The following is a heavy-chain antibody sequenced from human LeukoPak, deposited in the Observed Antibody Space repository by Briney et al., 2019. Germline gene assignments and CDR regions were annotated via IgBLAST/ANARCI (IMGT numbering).Heavy chain of an antibody. CDR3: AKGRIAARPRDWFDP. CDR1: GFTFSSYA. Sequence: GGSLRLSCAASGFTFSSYAMSWVRQAPGKGLEWVSAISGSGGSTYYADSVKGRFTISRDNSKNTLYLQMNSLRAKDTAVYYCAKGRIAARPRDWFDPWGQGTLVTVSS. V-gene: IGHV3-23*01. D-gene: IGHD6-6*01. CDR2: ISGSGGST. J-gene: IGHJ5*02.